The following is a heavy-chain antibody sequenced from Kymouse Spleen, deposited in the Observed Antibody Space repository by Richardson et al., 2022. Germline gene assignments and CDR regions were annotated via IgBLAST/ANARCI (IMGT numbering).Heavy chain of an antibody. CDR1: GGSISSSSYY. J-gene: IGHJ5*02. CDR2: IYYSGST. CDR3: ARHKYYDILTGYYKYNWFDP. D-gene: IGHD3-9*01. V-gene: IGHV4-39*01. Sequence: QLQLQESGPGLVKPSETLSLTCTVSGGSISSSSYYWGWIRQPPGKGLEWIGSIYYSGSTYYNPSLKSRVTISVDTSKNQFSLKLSSVTAADTAVYYCARHKYYDILTGYYKYNWFDPWGQGTLVTVSS.